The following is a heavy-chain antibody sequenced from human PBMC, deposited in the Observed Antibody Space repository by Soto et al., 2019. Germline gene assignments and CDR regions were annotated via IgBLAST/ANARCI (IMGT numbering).Heavy chain of an antibody. CDR1: GFTFSSYG. Sequence: GGSLRLSCAASGFTFSSYGMHWVRQAPGKGLEWVAVISYDGSNKYYADSVKGRFTISRDNSKNTLYLQMNSLRAEDTAVYYCAKDRGDGHNLEYFQHWGQGTLVTVSS. D-gene: IGHD3-10*01. CDR3: AKDRGDGHNLEYFQH. J-gene: IGHJ1*01. CDR2: ISYDGSNK. V-gene: IGHV3-30*18.